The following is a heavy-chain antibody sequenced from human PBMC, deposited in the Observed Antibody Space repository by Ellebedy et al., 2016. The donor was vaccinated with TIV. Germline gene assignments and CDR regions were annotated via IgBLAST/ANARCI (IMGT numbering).Heavy chain of an antibody. D-gene: IGHD1-26*01. CDR3: ARVSSYYVEAFDI. CDR2: IYATGST. J-gene: IGHJ3*02. Sequence: SETLSLTXIVSGGSISTYYWSWIRQPADKGLECIGLIYATGSTNYNPSLKSRVTMSVDTSQNQFSLRLSSVTAADTALYYCARVSSYYVEAFDIWGQGTMVMVS. CDR1: GGSISTYY. V-gene: IGHV4-4*07.